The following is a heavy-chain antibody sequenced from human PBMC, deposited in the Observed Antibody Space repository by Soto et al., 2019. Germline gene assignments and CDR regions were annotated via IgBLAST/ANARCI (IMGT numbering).Heavy chain of an antibody. CDR1: GDSVSSNSAA. J-gene: IGHJ6*02. Sequence: KQSPTLSLTFAISGDSVSSNSAAWNWIRQSPSRGLEWLGRTYYRSKWYNDYAVSVKSRITINPDTSKNQFSLQLNSVTPEDTAVYYCARRGGSGWPYGMDVWGQGTTVTVSS. V-gene: IGHV6-1*01. CDR2: TYYRSKWYN. D-gene: IGHD6-19*01. CDR3: ARRGGSGWPYGMDV.